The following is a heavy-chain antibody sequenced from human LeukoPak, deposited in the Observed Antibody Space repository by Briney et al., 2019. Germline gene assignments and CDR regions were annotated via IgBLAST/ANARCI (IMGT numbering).Heavy chain of an antibody. V-gene: IGHV3-48*03. D-gene: IGHD3-10*02. Sequence: GGSLRLSCAASGFTFSSYEMNWVRQAPGKGLEWVSYVSSSGSTIYYADSVKGRFTISRDNAKNSLYLQMNSLRAEDTAVYYCAELGITMIGGVWGKGTTVTISP. CDR1: GFTFSSYE. CDR3: AELGITMIGGV. J-gene: IGHJ6*04. CDR2: VSSSGSTI.